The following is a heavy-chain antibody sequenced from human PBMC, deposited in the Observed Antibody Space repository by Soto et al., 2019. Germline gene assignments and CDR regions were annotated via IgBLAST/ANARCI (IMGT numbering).Heavy chain of an antibody. Sequence: VGSLSLSCASSVFTFSSYEMNCVRQSPGKGLEWVSYISNNGSYKYYPDSVKGRFTISRDNDKNSLYLQMNSLRAEDTAVYYCARDPKTQIVSRNWFESWGQGTLVTVSS. CDR2: ISNNGSYK. V-gene: IGHV3-48*03. CDR3: ARDPKTQIVSRNWFES. D-gene: IGHD3-22*01. CDR1: VFTFSSYE. J-gene: IGHJ5*01.